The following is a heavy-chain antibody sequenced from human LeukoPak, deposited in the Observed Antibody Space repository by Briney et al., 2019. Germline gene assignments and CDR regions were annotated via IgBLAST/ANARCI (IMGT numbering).Heavy chain of an antibody. D-gene: IGHD4-17*01. V-gene: IGHV1-18*01. Sequence: ASVKVSCKASGYTFTSYGISWVRQAPGQGLEWMGWISAYNGNTNYAQKLQGRVTMTTDTSTSTAYMELRSLRSDDTAVYYCVYGDYSVCYFDYWGQGTLVTVSS. J-gene: IGHJ4*02. CDR2: ISAYNGNT. CDR3: VYGDYSVCYFDY. CDR1: GYTFTSYG.